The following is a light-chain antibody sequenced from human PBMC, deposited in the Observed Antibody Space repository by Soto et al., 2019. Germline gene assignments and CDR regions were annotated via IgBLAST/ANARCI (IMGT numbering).Light chain of an antibody. J-gene: IGLJ2*01. V-gene: IGLV2-14*01. Sequence: QSALTQPASVSGSPGQSITISCTGTSSDVGGYNFVSWYQQHPGKAPKLMIYEVSNRPSGVSNRFSGSKSGNTASLTISGLQAEDEADYYCSSYTSSSTPAFGGGTTLTVL. CDR2: EVS. CDR3: SSYTSSSTPA. CDR1: SSDVGGYNF.